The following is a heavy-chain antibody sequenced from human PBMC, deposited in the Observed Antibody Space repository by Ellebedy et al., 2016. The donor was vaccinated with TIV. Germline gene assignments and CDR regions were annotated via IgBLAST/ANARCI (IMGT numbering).Heavy chain of an antibody. V-gene: IGHV3-7*01. D-gene: IGHD4-17*01. CDR2: IYQDGSEK. CDR3: ARRGSYGDYAVHVNSWFDS. Sequence: GESLKISCAASGFSFRSYWMSWVRQAPGKGLEWVANIYQDGSEKYYVDSVEGRFTISRDNAKNELYLRMKSLRVEDTAVYYCARRGSYGDYAVHVNSWFDSWGQGTPVSVSP. J-gene: IGHJ5*01. CDR1: GFSFRSYW.